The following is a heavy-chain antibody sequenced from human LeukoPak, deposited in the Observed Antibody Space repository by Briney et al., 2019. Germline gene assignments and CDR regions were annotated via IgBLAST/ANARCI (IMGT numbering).Heavy chain of an antibody. D-gene: IGHD6-19*01. V-gene: IGHV4-39*07. Sequence: SSETLSLTCTVSGGSISSSSYYWGWIRQPPGKGLEWIGSIYYSGSTYYNPSLKSRVTISVDTSKNQFSLKLSSVTAADTAVYYCASWLAAGYFDYWGQGTLVTVSS. CDR1: GGSISSSSYY. CDR2: IYYSGST. J-gene: IGHJ4*02. CDR3: ASWLAAGYFDY.